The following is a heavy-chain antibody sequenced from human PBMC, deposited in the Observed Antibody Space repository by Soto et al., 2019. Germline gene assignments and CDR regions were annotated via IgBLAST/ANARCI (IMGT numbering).Heavy chain of an antibody. J-gene: IGHJ4*02. CDR1: GDSISGSDYY. Sequence: TLSLTCTVSGDSISGSDYYWTWIRRHPTKGLEWIGYIFYTGSTYYNLSLKSRLTISVDTSKNQFYLEVRSVTAADTAVYYCAKSTIESIPDYWGQGT. CDR3: AKSTIESIPDY. V-gene: IGHV4-31*03. CDR2: IFYTGST. D-gene: IGHD3-9*01.